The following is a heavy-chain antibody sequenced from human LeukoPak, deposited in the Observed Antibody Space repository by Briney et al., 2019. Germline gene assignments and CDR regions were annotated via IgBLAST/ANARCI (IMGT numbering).Heavy chain of an antibody. CDR2: MYHSGST. CDR3: ARDDSEDAFDI. Sequence: SETLSLTCTVSNYSISTDYYWGWIRQPPGKGLEWIGTMYHSGSTYYNPSLKSRVTISVDTSKNQFSLKLSSVTAADTAVYYCARDDSEDAFDIWGQGTMVTVSS. J-gene: IGHJ3*02. CDR1: NYSISTDYY. V-gene: IGHV4-38-2*02. D-gene: IGHD3-22*01.